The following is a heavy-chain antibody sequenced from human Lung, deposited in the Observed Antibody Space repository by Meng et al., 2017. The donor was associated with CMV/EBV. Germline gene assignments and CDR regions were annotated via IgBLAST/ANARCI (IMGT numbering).Heavy chain of an antibody. Sequence: GEFXKISCKGSGYSFTSYWIGWVRQMPGKGLEWMGIIYPGDSDTRYSPSFQGQVTISADKSISTAYLQWSSLKASDTAMYYCARRSSTSLEGAFDIWGQGTMVTVSS. V-gene: IGHV5-51*01. D-gene: IGHD2-2*01. CDR2: IYPGDSDT. CDR3: ARRSSTSLEGAFDI. J-gene: IGHJ3*02. CDR1: GYSFTSYW.